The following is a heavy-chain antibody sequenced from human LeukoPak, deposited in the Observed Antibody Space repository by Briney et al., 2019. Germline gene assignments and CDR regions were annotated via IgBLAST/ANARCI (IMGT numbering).Heavy chain of an antibody. J-gene: IGHJ3*02. D-gene: IGHD5-18*01. CDR2: IYSGGST. CDR3: ARLWIQDHYDAFDI. V-gene: IGHV3-53*01. CDR1: GFPARRNS. Sequence: GGSLGLSCEASGFPARRNSMSWVGKAPGKGLEWVPVIYSGGSTYYADSVKGRFTISRDNSKNTVYLQMNSLRVEDTAVYYCARLWIQDHYDAFDIWGQGTMVTVSS.